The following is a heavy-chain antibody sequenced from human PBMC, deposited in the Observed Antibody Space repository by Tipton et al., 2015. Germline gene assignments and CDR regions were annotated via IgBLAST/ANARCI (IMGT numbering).Heavy chain of an antibody. CDR2: IYHSGST. D-gene: IGHD5-24*01. V-gene: IGHV4-59*01. J-gene: IGHJ6*02. Sequence: TLSLTCTVSGGSFSDYYWSWIRQSPGEGLEWIGNIYHSGSTYYNPSLKRRVTISLDTSKNQFSLTLNSVTAADTAVYYCARDLEHGMDVWGQGTTVTVSS. CDR1: GGSFSDYY. CDR3: ARDLEHGMDV.